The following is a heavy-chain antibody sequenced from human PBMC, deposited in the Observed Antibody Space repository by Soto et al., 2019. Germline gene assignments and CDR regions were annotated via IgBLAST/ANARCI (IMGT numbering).Heavy chain of an antibody. Sequence: LSLTCAVYGGSFSGYYWSWIRQPPGKGLEWIGEINHSGSTNYNPSLKSRVTISVDTSKNQFSLKLSSVTAADTAVYYCARSGVVVPAAIPSRLYYYYYGMDVWGQGTTVTVSS. CDR2: INHSGST. V-gene: IGHV4-34*01. J-gene: IGHJ6*02. CDR1: GGSFSGYY. CDR3: ARSGVVVPAAIPSRLYYYYYGMDV. D-gene: IGHD2-2*02.